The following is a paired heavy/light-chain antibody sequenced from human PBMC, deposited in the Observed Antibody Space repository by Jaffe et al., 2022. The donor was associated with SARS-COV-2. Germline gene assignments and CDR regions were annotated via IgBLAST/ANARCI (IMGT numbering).Light chain of an antibody. V-gene: IGKV2-28*01. Sequence: DIVMTQSPLSLPVTPGEPASISCRSSQSLLHSNGYNYLDWYLQKPGQSPQLLIYLGSNRASGVPDRFSGSGSGTDFTLKISRVEAEDVGVYYCMQALQTPPAFGPGTKVDIK. J-gene: IGKJ3*01. CDR3: MQALQTPPA. CDR1: QSLLHSNGYNY. CDR2: LGS.
Heavy chain of an antibody. Sequence: QVQLVQSGAEVKKPGASVKVSCKASGYTFTGYYMHWVRQAPGQGLEWMGWINPNSGGTNYAQKFQGRVTMTRDTSISTAYMELSRLRSDDTAVYYCARASMVRGVIISSRYYYYGMDVWGQGTTVTVSS. CDR1: GYTFTGYY. J-gene: IGHJ6*02. D-gene: IGHD3-10*01. V-gene: IGHV1-2*02. CDR3: ARASMVRGVIISSRYYYYGMDV. CDR2: INPNSGGT.